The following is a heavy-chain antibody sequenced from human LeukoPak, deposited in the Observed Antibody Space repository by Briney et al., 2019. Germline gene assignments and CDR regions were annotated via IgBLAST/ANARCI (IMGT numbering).Heavy chain of an antibody. V-gene: IGHV3-7*01. CDR2: IKQDGSEK. J-gene: IGHJ4*02. CDR1: GFTFSSYW. CDR3: ARGKSAWFGGADY. D-gene: IGHD3-10*01. Sequence: GGSLRLSCAASGFTFSSYWMSWVRQAPGKGLEWVANIKQDGSEKYYVDSVKGRFTISRDNAKNSLYLQMNSLRAEDTAVYYCARGKSAWFGGADYWGQGTLVTVSS.